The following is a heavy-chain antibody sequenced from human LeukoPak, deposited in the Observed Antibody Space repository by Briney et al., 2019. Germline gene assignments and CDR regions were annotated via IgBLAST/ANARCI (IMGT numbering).Heavy chain of an antibody. CDR1: GFTFSDYY. D-gene: IGHD4-23*01. J-gene: IGHJ5*02. CDR2: ISSSGSTI. Sequence: GGSLRLSCAASGFTFSDYYMSWIRQAPGKGLEWVSYISSSGSTIYYADSVKGRFTISRDNAKNSLYLQMNSLRADDTAIYYCARGKKYVNSGVYWFDPWGQGTLVTVSS. V-gene: IGHV3-11*01. CDR3: ARGKKYVNSGVYWFDP.